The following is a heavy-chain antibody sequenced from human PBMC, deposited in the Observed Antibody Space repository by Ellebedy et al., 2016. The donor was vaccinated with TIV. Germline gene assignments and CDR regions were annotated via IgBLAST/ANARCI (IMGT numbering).Heavy chain of an antibody. V-gene: IGHV5-10-1*01. CDR2: IDPSDSYI. CDR1: GYSFTTYW. Sequence: GESLKISCAGSGYSFTTYWIGWVRQMPGKGLEWMVRIDPSDSYIKYSPSFQGHVTISVDKSISTAYLQWSSLKASDTAMYYCARHMNTAMTNDHWGQGTLVTVSS. CDR3: ARHMNTAMTNDH. J-gene: IGHJ4*02. D-gene: IGHD5-18*01.